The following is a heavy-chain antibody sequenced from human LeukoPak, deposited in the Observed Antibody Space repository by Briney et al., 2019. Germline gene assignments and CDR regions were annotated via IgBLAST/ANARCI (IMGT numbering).Heavy chain of an antibody. CDR1: GGSISSYY. V-gene: IGHV4-59*01. D-gene: IGHD2-15*01. CDR3: ARAPVAATYWFDP. J-gene: IGHJ5*02. CDR2: IYYSGST. Sequence: SETLSLTCTVSGGSISSYYWSWIRQPRGKGLELIGYIYYSGSTNYNPSLKSRVTISVDTSKNQFSLKLSSVTAADTAVYYCARAPVAATYWFDPWGQGTLVTVSS.